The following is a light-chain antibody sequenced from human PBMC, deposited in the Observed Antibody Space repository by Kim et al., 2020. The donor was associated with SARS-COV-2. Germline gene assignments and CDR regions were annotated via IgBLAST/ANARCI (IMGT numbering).Light chain of an antibody. CDR3: CSYAGGFTLV. CDR2: EVN. Sequence: GQSSAYSCTRTSSDAGSYYLVYWYQHHPDKDRKLMFFEVNKRPSGVSDRFSGSKSGKTTSLTISGLQAEDEADYYCCSYAGGFTLVFGTGTQLTVL. J-gene: IGLJ1*01. CDR1: SSDAGSYYL. V-gene: IGLV2-23*02.